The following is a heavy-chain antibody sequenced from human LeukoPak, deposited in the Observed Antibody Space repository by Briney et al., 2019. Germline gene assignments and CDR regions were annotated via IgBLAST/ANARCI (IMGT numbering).Heavy chain of an antibody. CDR3: ARDSTIYGGTSLDY. Sequence: GGSLRLSCAASGFTFSSYSMNWVRQAPGKGLEWVSSISSSSSYIYYADSVKGRFTISRDNAKNSLYLQMNGLRAEDTAVYYCARDSTIYGGTSLDYWGQGTLVTVSS. D-gene: IGHD4-23*01. V-gene: IGHV3-21*01. CDR2: ISSSSSYI. CDR1: GFTFSSYS. J-gene: IGHJ4*02.